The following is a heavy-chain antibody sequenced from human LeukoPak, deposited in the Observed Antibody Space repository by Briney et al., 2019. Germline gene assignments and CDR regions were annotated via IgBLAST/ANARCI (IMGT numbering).Heavy chain of an antibody. J-gene: IGHJ6*03. Sequence: KTSETLSLTCTVSGGSISSGYYWGWIRQPAGKGLEWIGRIYTSGSTNYNPSLKSRVTISVDTSKNQFSLKLSSVTAADTAVYYCARAVVVTALAYYYMDVWGKGTTVTVSS. D-gene: IGHD2-21*02. CDR3: ARAVVVTALAYYYMDV. CDR2: IYTSGST. CDR1: GGSISSGYY. V-gene: IGHV4-61*02.